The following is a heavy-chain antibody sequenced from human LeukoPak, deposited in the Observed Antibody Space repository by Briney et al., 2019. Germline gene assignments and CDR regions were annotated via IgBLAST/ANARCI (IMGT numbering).Heavy chain of an antibody. CDR3: VSSSGKPDY. CDR2: IGKDGSGN. Sequence: PGGSLRLSCVASGFSLSRYWMSWVRQAPGKGLEWVANIGKDGSGNHYVDSVEGRFTISRDNAKNSLYLQMNSLRADDTAVYYCVSSSGKPDYWGQGTLVTVSS. CDR1: GFSLSRYW. V-gene: IGHV3-7*01. D-gene: IGHD3-10*01. J-gene: IGHJ4*02.